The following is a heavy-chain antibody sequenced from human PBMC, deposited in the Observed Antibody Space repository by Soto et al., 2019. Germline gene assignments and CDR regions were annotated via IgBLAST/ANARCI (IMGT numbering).Heavy chain of an antibody. CDR3: ARYWNYESHYGMDV. CDR2: ISTGGSTI. Sequence: VGSLRLSCSASGLTFSNYNMNWVRQAPGKGLEWVSYISTGGSTIYYADSVKGRFTISRDNAKNSLYLQMHSLRDEDTAVYYCARYWNYESHYGMDVWGQRTTVTVSS. J-gene: IGHJ6*02. D-gene: IGHD1-7*01. CDR1: GLTFSNYN. V-gene: IGHV3-48*02.